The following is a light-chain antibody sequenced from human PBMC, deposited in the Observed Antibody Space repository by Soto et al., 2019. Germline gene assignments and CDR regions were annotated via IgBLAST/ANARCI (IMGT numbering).Light chain of an antibody. CDR3: QQANSFPT. Sequence: DVQMTQSPSSVSASVGDRVTVTCRASQDIGTWLVWYQQKPGKAPTLLISGATNLQSGVPSRFSGGGSGTDFTLTISSVQPEDVATYYCQQANSFPTFGRGTRLDIK. J-gene: IGKJ5*01. V-gene: IGKV1-12*01. CDR1: QDIGTW. CDR2: GAT.